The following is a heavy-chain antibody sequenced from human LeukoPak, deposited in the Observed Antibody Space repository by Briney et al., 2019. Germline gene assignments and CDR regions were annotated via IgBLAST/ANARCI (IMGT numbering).Heavy chain of an antibody. CDR1: GFTFSYYS. D-gene: IGHD4-23*01. CDR2: IRSRDGTV. Sequence: PGGSLRLSCVASGFTFSYYSMNWARQAPGKGLEWISYIRSRDGTVSYADSVKGRFTISTDTAKSSLFLQMNGLRAEDTAVYYCARDYTVVTPIMFSWFDPWGQGTLVTVSS. CDR3: ARDYTVVTPIMFSWFDP. J-gene: IGHJ5*02. V-gene: IGHV3-48*01.